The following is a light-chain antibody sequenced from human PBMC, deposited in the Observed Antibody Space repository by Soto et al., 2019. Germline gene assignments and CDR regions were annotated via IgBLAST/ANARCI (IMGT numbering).Light chain of an antibody. CDR1: RSDVGGYNY. CDR3: VSYTSNSLYV. Sequence: QSALTQPASVSGSPGQSITISCTGTRSDVGGYNYVSWYQQQPGRAPKLMIHDVSYRPSGVSDRFSGSRSDNTASLTISGLQAEDEADYYCVSYTSNSLYVFGTGTKVTVL. CDR2: DVS. J-gene: IGLJ1*01. V-gene: IGLV2-14*03.